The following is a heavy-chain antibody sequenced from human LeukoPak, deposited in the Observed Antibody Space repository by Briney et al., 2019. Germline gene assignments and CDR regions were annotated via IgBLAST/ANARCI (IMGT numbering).Heavy chain of an antibody. V-gene: IGHV1-18*01. CDR2: IIAYNGNT. J-gene: IGHJ4*02. D-gene: IGHD3-16*01. CDR3: ARDVGRSYDLDY. Sequence: ASVKVSCKAPGYTFTSSGISWVRQAPGQGLEWMGWIIAYNGNTDYAQSPQGRVTMTTDTSTSTVYMELRSLRSYDTAVYYCARDVGRSYDLDYWGQGTLVTVSS. CDR1: GYTFTSSG.